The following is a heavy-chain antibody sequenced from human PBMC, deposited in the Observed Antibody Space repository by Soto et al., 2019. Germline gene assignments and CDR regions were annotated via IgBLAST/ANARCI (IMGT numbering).Heavy chain of an antibody. CDR3: AGLGATWDDY. Sequence: QVQLVESGGGLVKPGGSLRLSCAASGFTFSDSYMTWIRQAPGKGLEWVSYISTSGSTIYYADSVKGRFTISRDNARKSLYLQMSSLRAEDTAVYYCAGLGATWDDYWGQGTLVTVSS. CDR2: ISTSGSTI. CDR1: GFTFSDSY. V-gene: IGHV3-11*01. J-gene: IGHJ4*02. D-gene: IGHD1-26*01.